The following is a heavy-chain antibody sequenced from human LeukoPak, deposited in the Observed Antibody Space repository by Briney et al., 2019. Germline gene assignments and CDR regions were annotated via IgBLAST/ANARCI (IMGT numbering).Heavy chain of an antibody. V-gene: IGHV4-31*02. J-gene: IGHJ4*02. Sequence: SQTLSLTCSVSGGSLSRGGYYWSWVRQRPGEGLEWIGNVYFTGTSYCNPSLKSRVSMSVDTSDTQFSLNLSSVTAADTAVYYCARLDYGWESYYFDHWGQGILVIVSS. CDR2: VYFTGTS. CDR3: ARLDYGWESYYFDH. D-gene: IGHD4-17*01. CDR1: GGSLSRGGYY.